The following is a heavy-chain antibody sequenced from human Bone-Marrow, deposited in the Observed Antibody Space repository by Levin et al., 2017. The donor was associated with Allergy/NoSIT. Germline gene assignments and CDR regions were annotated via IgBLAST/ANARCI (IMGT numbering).Heavy chain of an antibody. CDR3: VRERGYNYGPGFQYFYYYGMDD. CDR2: IKEDGNEK. CDR1: GFTFSNYW. Sequence: GGSLRLSCAASGFTFSNYWMSWVRQAPGKGLEWVANIKEDGNEKYYVDSVRGRFTISRDNARNSAYLQINSLRDEDTAVSFCVRERGYNYGPGFQYFYYYGMDDWGQGTTVTVSS. V-gene: IGHV3-7*04. D-gene: IGHD5-18*01. J-gene: IGHJ6*02.